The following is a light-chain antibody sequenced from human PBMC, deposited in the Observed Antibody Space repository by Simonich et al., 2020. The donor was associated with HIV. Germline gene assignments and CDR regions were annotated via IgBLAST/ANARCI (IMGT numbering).Light chain of an antibody. CDR1: QSLSSN. CDR2: GAS. Sequence: EIVMTQSPATLSVSPGDRATLSCRASQSLSSNLAWYQQKPGQSPRLLIYGASTRATGIPARCSGRWSGTEFTLTISSLQSEEFAVYYCQQYSKWPPWTFGQGTKVEIK. CDR3: QQYSKWPPWT. V-gene: IGKV3-15*01. J-gene: IGKJ1*01.